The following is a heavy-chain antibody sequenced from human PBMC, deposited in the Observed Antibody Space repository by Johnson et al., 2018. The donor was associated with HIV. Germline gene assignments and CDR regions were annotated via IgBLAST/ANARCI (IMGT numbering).Heavy chain of an antibody. CDR3: ARVGASRFDAFHV. V-gene: IGHV3-15*01. D-gene: IGHD3-16*01. CDR2: IKSKTDGGTT. J-gene: IGHJ3*01. Sequence: VQLVESGGGLVKPGGSLRLSCAASGFTFSNAWMSWVRQAPGKGLEWVGRIKSKTDGGTTDYAAPVKGRFTISRDDSKNTLYLQMNSLRAEDTAVYYCARVGASRFDAFHVWGQGTMVTVSS. CDR1: GFTFSNAW.